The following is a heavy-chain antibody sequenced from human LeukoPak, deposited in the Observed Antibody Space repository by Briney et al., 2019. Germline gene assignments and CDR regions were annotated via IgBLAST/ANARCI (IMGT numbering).Heavy chain of an antibody. CDR1: GYTLTELS. V-gene: IGHV1-24*01. CDR2: FDPEDGET. Sequence: ASVKVSCKVSGYTLTELSTHWVRQAPGKGLEWMGGFDPEDGETIYAQKFQGRVTMTEDTSTDTAYMELSSLRSEDTAVYYCATGLDWELLIDYWGQGTLVTVSS. D-gene: IGHD1-26*01. CDR3: ATGLDWELLIDY. J-gene: IGHJ4*02.